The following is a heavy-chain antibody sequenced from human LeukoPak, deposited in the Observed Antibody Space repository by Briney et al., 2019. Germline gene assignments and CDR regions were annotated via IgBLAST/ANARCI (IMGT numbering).Heavy chain of an antibody. Sequence: GGSLRLSCAASGFTVSNNYMTWVRQAPGKGLDWVSILYGGGDTYYADSVRGRFTISRDISKNTLHLQMNNLRAEDTAVYYCARSRSIPAAGNGMDVWGQGTTVTVSS. V-gene: IGHV3-53*01. D-gene: IGHD6-13*01. CDR2: LYGGGDT. J-gene: IGHJ6*02. CDR3: ARSRSIPAAGNGMDV. CDR1: GFTVSNNY.